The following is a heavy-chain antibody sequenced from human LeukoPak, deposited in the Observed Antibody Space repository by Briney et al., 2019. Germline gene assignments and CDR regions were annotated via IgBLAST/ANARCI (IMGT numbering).Heavy chain of an antibody. CDR1: GGSISSCY. Sequence: SETLSLTCTVSGGSISSCYWSWIRQPPGKGLEWIGYIYYTGSTNYNPSLTSRVNISVDTSKNQFSLNLTSVTAADTAVYYCARWGSIAVARFDYWGQGTLVTVSS. CDR3: ARWGSIAVARFDY. CDR2: IYYTGST. J-gene: IGHJ4*02. D-gene: IGHD6-6*01. V-gene: IGHV4-59*01.